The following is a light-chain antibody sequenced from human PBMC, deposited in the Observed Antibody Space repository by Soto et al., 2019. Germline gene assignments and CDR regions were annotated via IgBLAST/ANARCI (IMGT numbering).Light chain of an antibody. CDR1: QSVSSSY. CDR2: GAS. Sequence: EIVLTQSPGTLSLSPGERATLSCRASQSVSSSYLAWYQQKPGQAPRLLIYGASSRATGIPDRFSGSGSGTDFTLTISRLXPEXXAVYYCQQYGSSPPVTFGQGTRLEIK. J-gene: IGKJ5*01. V-gene: IGKV3-20*01. CDR3: QQYGSSPPVT.